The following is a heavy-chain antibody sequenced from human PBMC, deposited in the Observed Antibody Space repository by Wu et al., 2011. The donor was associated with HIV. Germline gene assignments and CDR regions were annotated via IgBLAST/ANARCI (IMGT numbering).Heavy chain of an antibody. J-gene: IGHJ4*02. CDR3: ARDRGNWGLGIETTT. V-gene: IGHV1-2*02. D-gene: IGHD7-27*01. Sequence: QVQLVQSGAEVKKPGASVKVSCKTSGYTFTGYYMHWVRQAPGQGLEWMGWINPNSGGTIYAQKFQDRVTMTRDTSISTAYMELSRLRSDDTAVYYCARDRGNWGLGIETTTWGQGTLVTVS. CDR2: INPNSGGT. CDR1: GYTFTGYY.